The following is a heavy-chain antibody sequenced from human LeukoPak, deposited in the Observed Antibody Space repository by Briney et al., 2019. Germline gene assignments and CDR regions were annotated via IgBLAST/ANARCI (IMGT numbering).Heavy chain of an antibody. D-gene: IGHD3-10*02. CDR3: ARWSHYVPDY. Sequence: PGGSLRLSCAASGFTFGRSWMSWVRQAPGKGLEWVANIKEDGSEKYYVDSVKGRFTISRDNAKNSLSLQMNSLRAEDTAVYYCARWSHYVPDYWGQGTLVTVSS. J-gene: IGHJ4*02. CDR2: IKEDGSEK. V-gene: IGHV3-7*01. CDR1: GFTFGRSW.